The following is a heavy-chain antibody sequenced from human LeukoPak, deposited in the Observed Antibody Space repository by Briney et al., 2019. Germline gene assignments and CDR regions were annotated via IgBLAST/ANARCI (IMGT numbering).Heavy chain of an antibody. CDR3: ARDKSIIFGVVIMSYYYYGMDV. CDR2: ISAYNGNQ. CDR1: GYTFTSYG. D-gene: IGHD3-3*01. V-gene: IGHV1-18*01. Sequence: ASVKVSCKASGYTFTSYGISWVRQAPGQGLAWMRWISAYNGNQNYAQKLQGRVTMTTDTSTSTAYMELRSLRSDDTAVYYCARDKSIIFGVVIMSYYYYGMDVWGQGTTVTVSS. J-gene: IGHJ6*02.